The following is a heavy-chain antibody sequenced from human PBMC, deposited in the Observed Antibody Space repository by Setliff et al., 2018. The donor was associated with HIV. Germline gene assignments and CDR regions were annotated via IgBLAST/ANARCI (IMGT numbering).Heavy chain of an antibody. J-gene: IGHJ4*02. CDR3: AVTSMASSFDY. D-gene: IGHD5-18*01. CDR1: GFTFTNHW. CDR2: IHKDGSEK. Sequence: GGSLRLSCAASGFTFTNHWMSWVRQSPGKGLEWVANIHKDGSEKYYVDSVKGRFTISRDNTKNFLYPEMNSLRAEDTAVYYCAVTSMASSFDYWGQGALVTVSS. V-gene: IGHV3-7*01.